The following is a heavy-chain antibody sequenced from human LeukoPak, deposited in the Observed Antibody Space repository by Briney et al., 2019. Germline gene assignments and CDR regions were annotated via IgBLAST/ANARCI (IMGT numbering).Heavy chain of an antibody. CDR3: ARGSPWGYFDWLLSYYFDY. J-gene: IGHJ4*02. CDR1: GGSFSGYY. Sequence: SETLSLTCAVYGGSFSGYYWSWIRQPPGKGLEWIGEINHSGSTNYNPSLKSRVTISVDTSKNQFSLKLSFVTAADTAVYYCARGSPWGYFDWLLSYYFDYWGQGTLVTVSS. V-gene: IGHV4-34*01. D-gene: IGHD3-9*01. CDR2: INHSGST.